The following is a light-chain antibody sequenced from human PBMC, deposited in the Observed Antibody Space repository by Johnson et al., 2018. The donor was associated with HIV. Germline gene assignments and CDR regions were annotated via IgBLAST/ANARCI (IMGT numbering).Light chain of an antibody. CDR2: ENN. Sequence: QSVLTQPPSVSAAPGQKVTISCSGSSSNIGNNYVSWYQQLPGTAPKLLIYENNKRPSGIPDRFSGSKSGTSATLDITGLQTGDEADYYCGTWDSRLRNVFGTGTKVTVL. V-gene: IGLV1-51*02. J-gene: IGLJ1*01. CDR1: SSNIGNNY. CDR3: GTWDSRLRNV.